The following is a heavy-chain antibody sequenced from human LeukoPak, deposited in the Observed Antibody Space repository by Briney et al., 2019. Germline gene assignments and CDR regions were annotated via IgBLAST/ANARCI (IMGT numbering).Heavy chain of an antibody. CDR3: AKGWSQFDY. CDR1: GFTFSSYG. CDR2: MGGGGATT. Sequence: GASLRLSCAVSGFTFSSYGMTWVPEAPRTGLKSVSVMGGGGATTYYADSVKGRFSIYRDNSKNTLDLQMNSLRAEDTAVYYCAKGWSQFDYWGQGTPVTVSS. V-gene: IGHV3-23*01. J-gene: IGHJ4*02. D-gene: IGHD2-8*01.